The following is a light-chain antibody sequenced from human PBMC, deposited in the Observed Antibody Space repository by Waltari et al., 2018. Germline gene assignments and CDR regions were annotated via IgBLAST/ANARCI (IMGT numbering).Light chain of an antibody. V-gene: IGKV3-11*01. CDR2: DAS. Sequence: EIVLTQSPATLSLSPGDSATLSCRASQSVGSYLAWYQQRPGRPPRLLIYDASNRATSVPARFRGSGSGTDFTLTISSLEAEDFAVYYCQQRSNWTPHTFGQGARLEIK. CDR3: QQRSNWTPHT. J-gene: IGKJ2*01. CDR1: QSVGSY.